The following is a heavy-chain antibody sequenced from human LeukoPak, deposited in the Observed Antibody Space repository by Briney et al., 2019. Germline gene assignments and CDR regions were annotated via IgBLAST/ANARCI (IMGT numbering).Heavy chain of an antibody. J-gene: IGHJ4*02. V-gene: IGHV1-2*02. Sequence: ASVKVSCKASGGTFSSYAISWVRQAPGQGLEWMGWINPNSGGTNYAQKFQGRVTMTRDTSISTAYMELSRLRSDDTAVYYCARGAIAADNDYWGQGTLVTVSS. CDR3: ARGAIAADNDY. CDR2: INPNSGGT. CDR1: GGTFSSYA. D-gene: IGHD6-13*01.